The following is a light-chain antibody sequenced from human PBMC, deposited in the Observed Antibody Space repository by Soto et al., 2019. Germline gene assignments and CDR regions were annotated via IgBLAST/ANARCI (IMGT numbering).Light chain of an antibody. CDR3: HSYDSSLSGYV. J-gene: IGLJ1*01. CDR1: SSNIGAGYD. CDR2: GNS. V-gene: IGLV1-40*01. Sequence: QLVLTQPPSVSGAPGQRVTISCTGSSSNIGAGYDVHWYQQLPGTAPKLLIFGNSNRPSGVPDRFSGSKSGTSASLAITGLQAEDEADYYCHSYDSSLSGYVFGTGTQLTVL.